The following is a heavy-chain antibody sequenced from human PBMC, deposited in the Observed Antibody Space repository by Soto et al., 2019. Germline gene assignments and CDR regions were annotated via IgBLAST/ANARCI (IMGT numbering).Heavy chain of an antibody. CDR1: GGSISGSYYY. V-gene: IGHV4-39*01. D-gene: IGHD1-20*01. J-gene: IGHJ4*02. Sequence: SETLSLTCAVSGGSISGSYYYWAWLRQSPGKGPEWIGSVFYTGFTSYNPSLESRVSVSVDTSKSQFSLKLSAVTAADTAVYYCATSQKGYNWNCFDHWGQGALVTVSS. CDR2: VFYTGFT. CDR3: ATSQKGYNWNCFDH.